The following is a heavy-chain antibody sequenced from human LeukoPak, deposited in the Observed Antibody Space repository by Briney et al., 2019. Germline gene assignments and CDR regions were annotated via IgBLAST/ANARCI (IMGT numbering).Heavy chain of an antibody. CDR2: ISYDGSNK. CDR1: GFTFSSYA. Sequence: GGSLRLSCAASGFTFSSYAMHWVRQAPGKGLEWVAVISYDGSNKYYADSVKGRFTISRDNSKNTLYLQMNCLRAEDTAVYYCARDPTIVGATTRFDYWGQGTLVTVSS. D-gene: IGHD1-26*01. J-gene: IGHJ4*02. CDR3: ARDPTIVGATTRFDY. V-gene: IGHV3-30-3*01.